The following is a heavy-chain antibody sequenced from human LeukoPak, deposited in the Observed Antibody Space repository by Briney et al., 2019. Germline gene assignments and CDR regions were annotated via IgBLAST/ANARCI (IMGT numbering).Heavy chain of an antibody. CDR1: GFTFDDYA. V-gene: IGHV3-9*01. CDR2: ISWNSGSI. Sequence: GGSLRLSCAASGFTFDDYAMHWVRQAPGKGLGWVSGISWNSGSIGYADSVKGRFTISRDNAKNSLYLQMNSLRAEDTALYYCAKEGDGYNYDYWGQGTLVTVSS. J-gene: IGHJ4*02. CDR3: AKEGDGYNYDY. D-gene: IGHD5-24*01.